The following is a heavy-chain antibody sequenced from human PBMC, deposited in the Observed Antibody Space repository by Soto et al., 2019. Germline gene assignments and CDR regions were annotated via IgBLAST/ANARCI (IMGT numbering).Heavy chain of an antibody. CDR1: GFTFSSYA. Sequence: PGGSLRLSCAASGFTFSSYAMSWVRQAPGKGQEWVSANSGSGGSTYYADSVKSRFTISRDNSEHTLYLQMNSLGAEDTAVYYCAKLGRGGYCCSTSCPQPVVYCDIGGQVTMVTVSS. CDR2: NSGSGGST. CDR3: AKLGRGGYCCSTSCPQPVVYCDI. D-gene: IGHD2-2*01. J-gene: IGHJ3*02. V-gene: IGHV3-23*01.